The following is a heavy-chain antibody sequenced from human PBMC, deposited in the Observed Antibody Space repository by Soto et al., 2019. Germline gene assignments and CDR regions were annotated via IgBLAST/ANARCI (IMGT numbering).Heavy chain of an antibody. Sequence: SETLSLTCTVSGGSISSGDYYWSWIRQPPGKGPEWIGYIYYSGSTYYNPSLKSRVTISVDTSKNQLSLKLNSVTAADTAVYYCARDLWGYCGTDCYPLDVWGQGTTVTVSS. J-gene: IGHJ6*02. D-gene: IGHD2-21*02. CDR2: IYYSGST. CDR1: GGSISSGDYY. V-gene: IGHV4-30-4*02. CDR3: ARDLWGYCGTDCYPLDV.